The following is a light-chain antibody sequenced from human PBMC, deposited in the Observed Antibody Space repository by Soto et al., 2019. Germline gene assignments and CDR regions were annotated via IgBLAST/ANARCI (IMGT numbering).Light chain of an antibody. CDR1: QSLNTN. CDR2: GAS. V-gene: IGKV3-20*01. J-gene: IGKJ1*01. Sequence: EIVLTPSPATLSVSPGEGATLSCRASQSLNTNLAWYQHKPGQAPRLLIYGASSRATGIPDRFTGSGSGTDFTLTISRLEPEDFAVFYCHQYGSSPQTFGQGTKVDIK. CDR3: HQYGSSPQT.